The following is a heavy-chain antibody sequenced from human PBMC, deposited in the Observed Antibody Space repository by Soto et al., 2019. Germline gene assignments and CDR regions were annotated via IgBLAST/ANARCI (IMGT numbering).Heavy chain of an antibody. CDR1: GGSISSSSYY. CDR3: ARHLYCTNGVCYSHDFDI. D-gene: IGHD2-8*01. Sequence: PSETLSLTCTVSGGSISSSSYYWGWIRQPPGKGLGWIGSIYYSGSTYYNPSLKSRVTISVDTSKNQFSLKLSSVTAADTAVYYCARHLYCTNGVCYSHDFDIWGQGTMVTVSS. CDR2: IYYSGST. J-gene: IGHJ3*02. V-gene: IGHV4-39*01.